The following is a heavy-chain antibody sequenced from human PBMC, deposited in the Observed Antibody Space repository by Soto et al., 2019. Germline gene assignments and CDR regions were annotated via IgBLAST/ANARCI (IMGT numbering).Heavy chain of an antibody. J-gene: IGHJ6*02. CDR1: GYTFTSYG. V-gene: IGHV1-18*04. Sequence: GASVKVSCKVSGYTFTSYGISWVRQAPGQGLEWMGWISAYNGNTNYAQKLQGRVTMTTDTSTSTAYMELRSLRSDDTAVYYCARVLYGGNSVGGSYYYYYGMDVWGQGTTVTVSS. CDR2: ISAYNGNT. CDR3: ARVLYGGNSVGGSYYYYYGMDV. D-gene: IGHD2-15*01.